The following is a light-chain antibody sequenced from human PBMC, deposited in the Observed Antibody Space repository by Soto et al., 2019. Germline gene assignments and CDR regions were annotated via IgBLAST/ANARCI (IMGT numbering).Light chain of an antibody. CDR2: DAS. Sequence: EIVLTQSPATLSLSPGERATLSCRASQSVSSYLAWYQQKPGQAPRLLIYDASNRATGIPARFSGSGSGTDFTLTISSLEPEYFAVYYCQQRSNWPPYTFGQETKLEIK. J-gene: IGKJ2*01. CDR1: QSVSSY. CDR3: QQRSNWPPYT. V-gene: IGKV3-11*01.